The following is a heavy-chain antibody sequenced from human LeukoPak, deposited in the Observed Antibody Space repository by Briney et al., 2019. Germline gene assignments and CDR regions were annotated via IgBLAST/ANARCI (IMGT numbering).Heavy chain of an antibody. J-gene: IGHJ4*02. CDR1: GGSISSYY. CDR3: ARVPYCTNGVCFFDY. CDR2: IYYSGST. Sequence: SETLSLTCTVSGGSISSYYWSWMRQPPGKGLVGIGYIYYSGSTNYNPSLKSRVTISVDTSKNQFSLKLSSVTAADTAVYYCARVPYCTNGVCFFDYWGQGTLVTVSS. V-gene: IGHV4-59*01. D-gene: IGHD2-8*01.